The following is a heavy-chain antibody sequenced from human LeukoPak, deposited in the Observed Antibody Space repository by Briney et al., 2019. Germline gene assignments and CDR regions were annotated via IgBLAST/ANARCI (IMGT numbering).Heavy chain of an antibody. CDR1: GFTFIDYW. J-gene: IGHJ4*02. Sequence: GGSLRLSYAASGFTFIDYWMTWVREAPGKGLEWVAHINQDGSEEHYMDSVKARFTISRDNAKNSLSLQMNSLRAEDTAVYYCVRDGGVSGYDLLDYCGEGTLVTVSS. D-gene: IGHD5-12*01. CDR3: VRDGGVSGYDLLDY. CDR2: INQDGSEE. V-gene: IGHV3-7*01.